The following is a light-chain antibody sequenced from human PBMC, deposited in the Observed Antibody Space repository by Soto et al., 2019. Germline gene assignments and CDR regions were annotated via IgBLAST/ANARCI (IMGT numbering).Light chain of an antibody. CDR3: QPYSSTSWT. CDR1: QSVLYSSNNKNY. V-gene: IGKV4-1*01. Sequence: DIVMTQSPDSLAVSLGERATINCKSSQSVLYSSNNKNYLAWYQQKPGQPPKLLIYWASTRESGVPDRFSGSGSGTDFTRTISSVQAEDVAVYYCQPYSSTSWTFGQGTKVEIK. J-gene: IGKJ1*01. CDR2: WAS.